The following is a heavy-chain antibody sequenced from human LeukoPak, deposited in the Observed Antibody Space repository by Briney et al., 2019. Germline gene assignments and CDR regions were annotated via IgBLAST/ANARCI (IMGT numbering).Heavy chain of an antibody. Sequence: GGSLRLSCAASGFSVNDHYMSWVRQAPGEGLEWVSVLYRGGDTYYPDSVRGRFTISRDSSRNTVYLQMNSLRDEDTAVYYCARFVGVGNTGPYYFDSWGQGTLVIVSS. CDR1: GFSVNDHY. D-gene: IGHD2-21*01. CDR3: ARFVGVGNTGPYYFDS. V-gene: IGHV3-53*01. CDR2: LYRGGDT. J-gene: IGHJ4*02.